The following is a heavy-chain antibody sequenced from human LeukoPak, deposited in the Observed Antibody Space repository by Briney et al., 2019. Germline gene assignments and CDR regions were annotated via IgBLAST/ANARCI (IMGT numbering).Heavy chain of an antibody. Sequence: ASVKVFCKASGYTFTGYYMHWVRQAPGQGLEWMGWINPNSGGTNYAQKFQGRVTMTRDTSISTAYMELSRLRSDDTAVYYCARDYLYRAQWGDIVATSYTPVGAFGFDPWGQGTLVTVSS. CDR1: GYTFTGYY. CDR3: ARDYLYRAQWGDIVATSYTPVGAFGFDP. J-gene: IGHJ5*02. V-gene: IGHV1-2*02. CDR2: INPNSGGT. D-gene: IGHD5-12*01.